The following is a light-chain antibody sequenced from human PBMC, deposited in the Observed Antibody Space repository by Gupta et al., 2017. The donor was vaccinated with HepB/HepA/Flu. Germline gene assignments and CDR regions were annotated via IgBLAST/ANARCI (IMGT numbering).Light chain of an antibody. J-gene: IGLJ2*01. CDR1: SSNVGSNN. Sequence: HSVLTQSTSISGTPGQRVTISCSGSSSNVGSNNVNWYQQLPGTAPKLLIYYNDERPSEVPDRISGSKSGTSASLAISGLQSEDEADYYCAAWDTSLNAVVFGGGTKLTVL. V-gene: IGLV1-44*01. CDR2: YND. CDR3: AAWDTSLNAVV.